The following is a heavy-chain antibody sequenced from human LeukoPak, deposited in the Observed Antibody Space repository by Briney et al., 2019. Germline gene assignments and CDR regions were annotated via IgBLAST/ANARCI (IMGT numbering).Heavy chain of an antibody. Sequence: GGSLRLSCVPSLFYINEYHMCCVRLAPGEGLEWVLGISGGGAPFYADPVKGRFTISSHNSRHTLYIQINDLRDEDTARYSCARWHCGGVCQYLDYWGQGTLVTVSS. V-gene: IGHV3-53*01. J-gene: IGHJ4*02. CDR2: ISGGGAP. CDR3: ARWHCGGVCQYLDY. D-gene: IGHD2-21*02. CDR1: LFYINEYH.